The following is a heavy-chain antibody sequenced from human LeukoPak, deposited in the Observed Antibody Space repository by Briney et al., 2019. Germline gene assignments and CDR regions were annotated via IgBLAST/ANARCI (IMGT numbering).Heavy chain of an antibody. V-gene: IGHV4-59*01. CDR3: ARAPPTYCSSTSCYADAFDI. D-gene: IGHD2-2*01. J-gene: IGHJ3*02. CDR2: IFYSGST. Sequence: SETLSLTCTASGGSISSYYWNWIRQPPGKGLEWIGYIFYSGSTKYKPSLKSRVSISLDTSKKQFSLKLSSVTAADTAVYYCARAPPTYCSSTSCYADAFDIWGQGTMVTVSS. CDR1: GGSISSYY.